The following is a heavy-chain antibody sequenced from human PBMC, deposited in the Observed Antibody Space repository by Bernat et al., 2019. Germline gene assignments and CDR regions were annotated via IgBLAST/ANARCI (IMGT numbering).Heavy chain of an antibody. Sequence: QGQLQESGAGLVKPSETLSLTCTVSGGSISNKYWSWIRQPPGKGLEWIGYIYDRGSTNYNPSLKSRVTISVDTSKNQFSLKLSSVTAADTAVYYCARKAGQVGPFPLDYWGQGTLVTVSS. CDR1: GGSISNKY. CDR3: ARKAGQVGPFPLDY. D-gene: IGHD1-26*01. V-gene: IGHV4-59*08. J-gene: IGHJ4*02. CDR2: IYDRGST.